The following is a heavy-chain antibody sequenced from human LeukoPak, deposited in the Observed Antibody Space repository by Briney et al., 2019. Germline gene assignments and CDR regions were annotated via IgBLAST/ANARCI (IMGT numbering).Heavy chain of an antibody. CDR1: GYSFTSYW. Sequence: GEPLRISGKGFGYSFTSYWTGWVRKMPGKALEWLGIIYPGDSDTRYSPSFQGQVTISADKSISTAYLQWSSLKASDTAMYYCARHAYCGGDCYSDYWGQGTLVTVSS. CDR2: IYPGDSDT. CDR3: ARHAYCGGDCYSDY. V-gene: IGHV5-51*02. D-gene: IGHD2-21*02. J-gene: IGHJ4*02.